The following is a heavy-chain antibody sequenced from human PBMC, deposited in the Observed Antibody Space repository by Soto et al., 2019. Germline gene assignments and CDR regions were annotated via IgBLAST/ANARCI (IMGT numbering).Heavy chain of an antibody. D-gene: IGHD4-17*01. J-gene: IGHJ6*02. CDR2: INSDGSST. V-gene: IGHV3-74*01. CDR1: GFTFSSYW. Sequence: PGGSLRLSCAASGFTFSSYWMHWVRQAPGKGLVWVSRINSDGSSTSYADSVKGRFTISRDNAKNTLYLQMNSLRAEDTAVYYCARMESSGDYGDYLYYYYYGMDVWGQGTTVTV. CDR3: ARMESSGDYGDYLYYYYYGMDV.